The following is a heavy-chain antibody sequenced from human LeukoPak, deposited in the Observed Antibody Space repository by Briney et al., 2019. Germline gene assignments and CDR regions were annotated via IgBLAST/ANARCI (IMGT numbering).Heavy chain of an antibody. CDR3: ARDAEGSSGWYGAFDI. CDR1: NGSISSDTYF. J-gene: IGHJ3*02. Sequence: SETLSLTCTVSNGSISSDTYFWSWIRQPAGKGLEWIGRMSSSGISTYSPSLKSRVTISVDTSKNQFSLKLSSVTAADTAVYYCARDAEGSSGWYGAFDIWGQGTMVTVSS. D-gene: IGHD6-19*01. V-gene: IGHV4-61*02. CDR2: MSSSGIS.